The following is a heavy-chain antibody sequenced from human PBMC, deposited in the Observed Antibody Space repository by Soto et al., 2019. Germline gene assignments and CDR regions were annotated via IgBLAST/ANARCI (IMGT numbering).Heavy chain of an antibody. CDR2: IIPIFGTA. V-gene: IGHV1-69*13. CDR3: AGSPYSSGWPPDAFDI. CDR1: GGTFSSYA. Sequence: GASVKVSCKASGGTFSSYAISWVRQAPGQGLEWMGGIIPIFGTANYAQKFQGRVTITADESTSTAYMELSSLRSEDTAVYYCAGSPYSSGWPPDAFDIWGQGTMVTVSS. J-gene: IGHJ3*02. D-gene: IGHD3-22*01.